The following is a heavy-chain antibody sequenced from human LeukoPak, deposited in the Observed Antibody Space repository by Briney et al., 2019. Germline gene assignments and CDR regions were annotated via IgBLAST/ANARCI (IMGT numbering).Heavy chain of an antibody. J-gene: IGHJ4*02. V-gene: IGHV4-31*03. CDR2: IYYSGST. CDR1: GGSISSGAYY. Sequence: SETLSLTCTVSGGSISSGAYYWSWIRQHPGKGLEWIGYIYYSGSTYYNPSLKSRVTISVDTSKNQFSLKLSSVTAADTAVYYCARDSSVAGGKVDYWGQGTLVTVSS. CDR3: ARDSSVAGGKVDY. D-gene: IGHD6-19*01.